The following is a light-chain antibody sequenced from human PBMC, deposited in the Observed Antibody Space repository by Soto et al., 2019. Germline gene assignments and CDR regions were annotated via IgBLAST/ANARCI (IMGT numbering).Light chain of an antibody. V-gene: IGLV1-40*01. J-gene: IGLJ1*01. CDR2: DNT. Sequence: QSVLTQPPSVSGAPGQRVTISCTGSSSTFGAGYHVHWYQQLPETAPKLLIYDNTNRPSGVPDRFSGSKSDTSASLAITGLQAEDEADYYCQAYDTSLNGYVFGTGTKVTVL. CDR1: SSTFGAGYH. CDR3: QAYDTSLNGYV.